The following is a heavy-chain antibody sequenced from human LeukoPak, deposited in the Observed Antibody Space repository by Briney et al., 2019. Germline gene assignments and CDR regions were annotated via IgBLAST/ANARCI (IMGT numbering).Heavy chain of an antibody. D-gene: IGHD6-19*01. CDR1: GFTFSSYW. V-gene: IGHV3-74*01. CDR3: ARSQSLAVAGTHFDY. Sequence: GGSLRLSCAASGFTFSSYWMHWVRQAPGKGLVWVSRLNSDGSSTTYADSVKGRFTISRDNAKNTLYLQMNSLRAEDTAVYYCARSQSLAVAGTHFDYWGQGTLVTASS. CDR2: LNSDGSST. J-gene: IGHJ4*02.